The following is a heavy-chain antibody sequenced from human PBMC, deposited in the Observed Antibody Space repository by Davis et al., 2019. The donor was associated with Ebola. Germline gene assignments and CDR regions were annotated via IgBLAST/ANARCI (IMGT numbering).Heavy chain of an antibody. V-gene: IGHV3-43D*03. J-gene: IGHJ4*02. D-gene: IGHD2-15*01. CDR2: ISWDGGST. CDR1: GFTFDFYA. Sequence: GESLKISCAASGFTFDFYAMHWVRQAPGKGLEWVSFISWDGGSTHYADSVKGRFTISRDNSKNSLYLQMNSLRAEDTALYYCAKDRGYCSGGSCLYYFDYWGQGTLVTVSS. CDR3: AKDRGYCSGGSCLYYFDY.